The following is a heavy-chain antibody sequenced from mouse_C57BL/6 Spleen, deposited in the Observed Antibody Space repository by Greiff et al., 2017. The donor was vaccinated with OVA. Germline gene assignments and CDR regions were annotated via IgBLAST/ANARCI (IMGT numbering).Heavy chain of an antibody. J-gene: IGHJ4*01. CDR1: GYAFSSYW. V-gene: IGHV1-80*01. D-gene: IGHD2-2*01. Sequence: VQLQQSGAELVKPGASVKISCKASGYAFSSYWMNWVKQRPGKGLEWIGQLYPGDGDTNYNGKFKGKATLTADKSYSTAYMQSSSLTSEYSAVYFCARGGGYDNAMDYWGQGTSVTVAS. CDR3: ARGGGYDNAMDY. CDR2: LYPGDGDT.